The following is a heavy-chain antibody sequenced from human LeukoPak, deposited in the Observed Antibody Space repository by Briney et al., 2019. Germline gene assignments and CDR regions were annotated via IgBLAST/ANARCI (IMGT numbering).Heavy chain of an antibody. J-gene: IGHJ4*02. D-gene: IGHD3-3*01. CDR2: INHSGST. CDR1: GGSISSSSYY. CDR3: ARAGTVVIIQPYYFDY. V-gene: IGHV4-39*07. Sequence: KPSETLSLTCSVSGGSISSSSYYWSWIRQPPGKGLEWIGEINHSGSTNYNPSLKSRVTISVDTSKNQFSLKLSSVTAADTAVYYCARAGTVVIIQPYYFDYWGQGTLVTVSS.